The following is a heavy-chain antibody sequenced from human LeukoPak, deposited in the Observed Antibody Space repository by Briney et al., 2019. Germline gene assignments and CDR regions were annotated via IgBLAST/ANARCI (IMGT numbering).Heavy chain of an antibody. CDR1: GFTFSTDW. CDR2: INQDGSEK. CDR3: ALQWLVRG. V-gene: IGHV3-7*01. Sequence: GGCLRLSCTASGFTFSTDWMSCGRQAPGQGLEWVANINQDGSEKYYVDSVKGRFTISRDNAKNSLYLQMNSLRAEYTAVYYCALQWLVRGGGQGTLVTVSS. D-gene: IGHD6-19*01. J-gene: IGHJ4*02.